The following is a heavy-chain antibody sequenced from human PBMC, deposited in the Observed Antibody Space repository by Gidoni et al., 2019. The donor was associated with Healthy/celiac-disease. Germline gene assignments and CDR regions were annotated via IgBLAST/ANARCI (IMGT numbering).Heavy chain of an antibody. CDR3: TRRGGYWFPFDY. D-gene: IGHD3-22*01. CDR1: GLTLRGSA. J-gene: IGHJ4*02. V-gene: IGHV3-73*02. CDR2: IRSKVNNYAT. Sequence: EVQLGESGGGLVQPGGSLKLPCAAPGLTLRGSAMHWVRQASGKGLEWVGRIRSKVNNYATTYAASVKGRFTISRDDSKNTAYLQMNSLKTEDTAVYYCTRRGGYWFPFDYWGQGTLVTVSS.